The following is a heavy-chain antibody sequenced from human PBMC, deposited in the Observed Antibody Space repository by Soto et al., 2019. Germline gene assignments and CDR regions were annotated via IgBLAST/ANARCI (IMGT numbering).Heavy chain of an antibody. D-gene: IGHD6-19*01. Sequence: SETLSLTCSVSGDSISSSSQYWGWIRQPPGKGLEWIGSIHYSGTSYYNPSLKSRVTIFVDTSKNQFSLKLSSVTAADTAVYYCARSVAGHSDYWGQGPLVTFSS. CDR2: IHYSGTS. CDR3: ARSVAGHSDY. J-gene: IGHJ4*02. CDR1: GDSISSSSQY. V-gene: IGHV4-39*01.